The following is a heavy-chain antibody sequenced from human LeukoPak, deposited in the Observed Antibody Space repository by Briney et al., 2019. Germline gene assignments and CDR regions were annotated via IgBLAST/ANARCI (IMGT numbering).Heavy chain of an antibody. Sequence: SETLSLTCTVSGGSISSYYWSWTRQPAGKGLEWIGRIYTSGSTNYNPSLKSRVTMSVDTSKNQFSLKLSSATAADTAVYYCARDRGTMVRGVNIPHDAFDIWGQGTMVTVSS. CDR3: ARDRGTMVRGVNIPHDAFDI. D-gene: IGHD3-10*01. V-gene: IGHV4-4*07. J-gene: IGHJ3*02. CDR2: IYTSGST. CDR1: GGSISSYY.